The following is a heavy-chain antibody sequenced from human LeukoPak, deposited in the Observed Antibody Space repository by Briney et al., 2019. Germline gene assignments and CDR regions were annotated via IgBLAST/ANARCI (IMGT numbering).Heavy chain of an antibody. J-gene: IGHJ6*02. CDR2: ISYDGSNK. CDR1: GFTFSSYA. Sequence: PGGSLRLSCAASGFTFSSYAMHWVCQAPGKGLEWVAVISYDGSNKYYADSVKGRFTISRDNSKNTLYLQMNSLRAEDTAVYYCARTGSGSYYNYYYYGMDVWGQGTTVTVSS. CDR3: ARTGSGSYYNYYYYGMDV. D-gene: IGHD3-10*01. V-gene: IGHV3-30-3*01.